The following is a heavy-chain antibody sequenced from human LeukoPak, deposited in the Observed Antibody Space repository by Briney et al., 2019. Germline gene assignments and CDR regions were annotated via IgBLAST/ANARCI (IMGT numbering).Heavy chain of an antibody. CDR2: ISGSGGST. J-gene: IGHJ5*02. CDR3: ARDGSSWDNWFDP. V-gene: IGHV3-23*01. Sequence: GGSLRLSCAASGFTFSSYAMSWVRQAPGKGLEWVSAISGSGGSTYYADSVKGRFTISRDNAKNSLYLQMNSLRAEDTAVYYCARDGSSWDNWFDPWGQGTLVTVSS. D-gene: IGHD6-13*01. CDR1: GFTFSSYA.